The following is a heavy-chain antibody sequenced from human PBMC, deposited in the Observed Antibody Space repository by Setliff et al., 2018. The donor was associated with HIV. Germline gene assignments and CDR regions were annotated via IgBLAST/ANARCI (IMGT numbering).Heavy chain of an antibody. V-gene: IGHV1-3*04. J-gene: IGHJ6*02. CDR1: GGNFSDHD. D-gene: IGHD1-26*01. Sequence: ASVKVSCKASGGNFSDHDISWVRQAPGQRLEWMGWINTGNENTRYSQKFQGRVSIIRDTSANTAYMELTNLRSDDSAIYYCARVSGGRPGNYYYAMDVWGQGTTVTVSS. CDR2: INTGNENT. CDR3: ARVSGGRPGNYYYAMDV.